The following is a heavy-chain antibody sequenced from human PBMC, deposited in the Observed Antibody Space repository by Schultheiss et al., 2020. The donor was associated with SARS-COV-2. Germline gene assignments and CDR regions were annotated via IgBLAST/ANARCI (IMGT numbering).Heavy chain of an antibody. CDR1: GFTFSTYS. V-gene: IGHV3-21*01. Sequence: GESLKISCAAFGFTFSTYSMNWVRQAPGKGLEWVSSISSTSTYIYYADSVKGRFTISRDNAKNSLYLQMNSLRAEDTAVYYCASLDDYGDQAYYYYGMDVWGQGTTVTVSS. CDR3: ASLDDYGDQAYYYYGMDV. J-gene: IGHJ6*02. D-gene: IGHD4-17*01. CDR2: ISSTSTYI.